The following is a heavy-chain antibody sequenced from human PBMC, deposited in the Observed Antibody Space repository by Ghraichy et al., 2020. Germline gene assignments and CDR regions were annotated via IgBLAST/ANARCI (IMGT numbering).Heavy chain of an antibody. Sequence: SQTLSLTCAVYGGSFSGYYWSWIRQPPGKGLEWIGEINHSGSTNYNPSLKSRVTISVDTSKNQFSLKLSSVTAADTAVYYCARAGRRRVLHNNWFDPWGQGTLVTVSS. V-gene: IGHV4-34*01. J-gene: IGHJ5*02. CDR3: ARAGRRRVLHNNWFDP. CDR1: GGSFSGYY. CDR2: INHSGST.